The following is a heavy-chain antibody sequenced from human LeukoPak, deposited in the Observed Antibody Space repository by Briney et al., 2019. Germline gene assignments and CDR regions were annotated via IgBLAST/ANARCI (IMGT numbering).Heavy chain of an antibody. J-gene: IGHJ4*02. CDR2: IYYSGST. CDR1: VAPSAVVVTT. CDR3: ARASCSSTSCSPAHFDY. V-gene: IGHV4-39*07. D-gene: IGHD2-2*01. Sequence: SETRPSPALSLVAPSAVVVTTGAGSASPPGKGLEWIGSIYYSGSTYYNPSLKSRVTISVDTSKNQFSLKLSSVTAADTAVYYCARASCSSTSCSPAHFDYWGQGTLVTVSS.